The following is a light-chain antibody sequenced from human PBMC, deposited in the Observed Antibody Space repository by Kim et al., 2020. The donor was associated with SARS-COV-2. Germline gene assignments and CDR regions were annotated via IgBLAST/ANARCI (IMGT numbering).Light chain of an antibody. CDR2: STS. CDR3: LLYYRGVYV. J-gene: IGLJ1*01. CDR1: TGPVTSNYY. V-gene: IGLV7-43*01. Sequence: PGGTVTLTCASSTGPVTSNYYQSWFQQKPGHAPRALIHSTSTKHSWTPARFSGSLLGGKATLTLSGAQPEDEAEYYCLLYYRGVYVFGTGTKVTVL.